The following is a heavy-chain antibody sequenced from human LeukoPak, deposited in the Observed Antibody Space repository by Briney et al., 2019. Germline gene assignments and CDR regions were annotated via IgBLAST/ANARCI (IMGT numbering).Heavy chain of an antibody. J-gene: IGHJ3*02. D-gene: IGHD3-22*01. V-gene: IGHV1-2*02. CDR1: GYTFTGYY. CDR3: ARAGVVNPFDAFDI. CDR2: INPNSGGT. Sequence: ASVKVSCKASGYTFTGYYMHWVRQAPGQGLEWMGWINPNSGGTNYAQKFQGRVTMTRDTSISTAYMELSRLRSDDTAVYYCARAGVVNPFDAFDIWGQGTMVTVSS.